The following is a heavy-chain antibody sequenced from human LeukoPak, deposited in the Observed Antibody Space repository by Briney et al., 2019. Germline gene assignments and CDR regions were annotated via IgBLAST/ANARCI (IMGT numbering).Heavy chain of an antibody. CDR1: GYTFTDNA. V-gene: IGHV1-3*04. J-gene: IGHJ4*02. CDR2: IRTDNGDT. Sequence: GASVQVSCQTSGYTFTDNALHWVRQAPGQRLEWMGWIRTDNGDTKYSQKFEGRVTLTRDTSASTVYVELKSLRSEDTAVYYCGRGGSSGVDYWGQGTLVTVSS. CDR3: GRGGSSGVDY. D-gene: IGHD2-15*01.